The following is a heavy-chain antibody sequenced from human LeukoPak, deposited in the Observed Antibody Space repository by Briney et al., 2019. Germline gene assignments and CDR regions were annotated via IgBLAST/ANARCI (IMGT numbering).Heavy chain of an antibody. D-gene: IGHD2-21*02. J-gene: IGHJ3*02. CDR2: IYYSGST. CDR1: GDSISSYY. Sequence: SETLSLTCTVSGDSISSYYWSWIRQPPGKGLEWIGYIYYSGSTNYNPSLKSRVTISVDTSKNQFSLKLSSVTAADTAVYYLARLNVTDAFDIWGQGTMVTVSS. V-gene: IGHV4-59*01. CDR3: ARLNVTDAFDI.